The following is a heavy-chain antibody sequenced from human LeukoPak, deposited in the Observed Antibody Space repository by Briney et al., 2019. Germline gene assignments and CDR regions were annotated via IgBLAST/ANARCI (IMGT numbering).Heavy chain of an antibody. V-gene: IGHV4-34*01. D-gene: IGHD2-21*02. CDR3: ARGRRRIVVVTASGWFDP. Sequence: SETLSLTCAVYGGSFSGYYWSWIRQPPGKGLEWIGEINHSGSTNYNPSLKSRVTISVDTSKNQFSLKLSSVTAADTAVYYCARGRRRIVVVTASGWFDPWGQGTLVTVSS. CDR2: INHSGST. CDR1: GGSFSGYY. J-gene: IGHJ5*02.